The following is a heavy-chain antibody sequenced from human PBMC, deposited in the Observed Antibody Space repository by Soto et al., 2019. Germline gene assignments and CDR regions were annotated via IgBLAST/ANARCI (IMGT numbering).Heavy chain of an antibody. CDR1: GLTFSNYA. D-gene: IGHD3-10*01. CDR2: ISSNGGST. CDR3: VKDRAIDH. J-gene: IGHJ4*02. V-gene: IGHV3-64D*08. Sequence: PGGSLRLSCSASGLTFSNYAMHWVRQAPGKGLQYISSISSNGGSTYYADSVKGRFTISRDNSKNTLYLQMSSLRAEDTATYYCVKDRAIDHWGQGTLVTVSS.